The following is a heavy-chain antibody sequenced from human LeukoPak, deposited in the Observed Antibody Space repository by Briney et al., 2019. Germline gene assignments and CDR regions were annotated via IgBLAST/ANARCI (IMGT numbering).Heavy chain of an antibody. CDR3: AKDAGEGSGWYYFDY. V-gene: IGHV3-23*01. J-gene: IGHJ4*02. CDR2: VSTSGATT. D-gene: IGHD6-13*01. Sequence: GGSLRLSCAASGFTFSSHAMNWVRQAPGKGLEWVSTVSTSGATTYYADSVRGRFTISRDNFKNTVNLQMNSLRAEDTAVYYCAKDAGEGSGWYYFDYWGQGTLVTVSS. CDR1: GFTFSSHA.